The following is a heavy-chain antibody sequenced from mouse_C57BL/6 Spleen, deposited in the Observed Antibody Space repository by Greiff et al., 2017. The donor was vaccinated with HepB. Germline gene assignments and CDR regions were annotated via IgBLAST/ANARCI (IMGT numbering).Heavy chain of an antibody. V-gene: IGHV1-52*01. J-gene: IGHJ3*01. D-gene: IGHD1-1*01. CDR1: GYTFTSYW. Sequence: QVQLKQPGAELVRPGSSVKLSCKASGYTFTSYWMHWVKQRPIQGLEWIGNIDPSDSETHYNQKFKDKATLTVDKSSSTAYMQLSSLTSEDSAVYYCARGGSSQFAYWGQGTLVTVSA. CDR3: ARGGSSQFAY. CDR2: IDPSDSET.